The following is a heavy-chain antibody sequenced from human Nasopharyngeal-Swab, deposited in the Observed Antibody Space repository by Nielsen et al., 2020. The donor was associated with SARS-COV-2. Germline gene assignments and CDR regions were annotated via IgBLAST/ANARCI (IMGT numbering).Heavy chain of an antibody. J-gene: IGHJ3*02. CDR1: GYTFTSYG. Sequence: ASVKVSCKASGYTFTSYGISWVRQAPGQGLEWMGWISAYNGNTNYAQKLQGRVTMTTDTSTSTAYMELRSLRSDDTAVYYCARDYTSSGYYYREGDAFDIWGQGTMVTVSS. V-gene: IGHV1-18*04. CDR2: ISAYNGNT. D-gene: IGHD3-22*01. CDR3: ARDYTSSGYYYREGDAFDI.